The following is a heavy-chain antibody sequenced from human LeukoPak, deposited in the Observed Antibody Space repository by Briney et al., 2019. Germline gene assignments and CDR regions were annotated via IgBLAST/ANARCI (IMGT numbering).Heavy chain of an antibody. CDR2: IYTSGST. J-gene: IGHJ3*02. CDR1: GGSISSYY. D-gene: IGHD6-19*01. V-gene: IGHV4-4*07. CDR3: ASSDSSGWYEGAFDI. Sequence: PSETLSLTCTVSGGSISSYYWSWIRQPAEKGLEWIGRIYTSGSTNYNPSLKSRVTMSVDTSKNQFSLKLGSVTAADTAVYYCASSDSSGWYEGAFDIWGQGTMVTVSS.